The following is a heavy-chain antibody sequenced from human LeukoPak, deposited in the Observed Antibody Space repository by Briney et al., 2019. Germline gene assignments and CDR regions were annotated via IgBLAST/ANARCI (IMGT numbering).Heavy chain of an antibody. CDR2: ISGSGGST. J-gene: IGHJ4*02. V-gene: IGHV3-23*01. Sequence: GGSLRLSCAASGFTFSSYAMSWVRQAPGKGLEWVSAISGSGGSTYCADSVKGRFTISRDDFLNMVHLQMNSLTVEDTAVYYCTTRLQHHFDYWGQGAQVTVSS. CDR3: TTRLQHHFDY. D-gene: IGHD1-1*01. CDR1: GFTFSSYA.